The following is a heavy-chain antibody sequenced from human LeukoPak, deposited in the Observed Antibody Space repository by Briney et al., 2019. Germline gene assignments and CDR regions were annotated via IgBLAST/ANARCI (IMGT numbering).Heavy chain of an antibody. CDR2: ISSSGNYI. Sequence: GGSLRLSCAASGFTFSSYSMNWVRQAPGKGLEWVSSISSSGNYIYYADSVKGRFTISRDSAKNSLYLQMNSLRAEDTAVYYCARGWFGELFEDAFDIWGQGTMVTVSS. D-gene: IGHD3-10*01. CDR3: ARGWFGELFEDAFDI. J-gene: IGHJ3*02. CDR1: GFTFSSYS. V-gene: IGHV3-21*01.